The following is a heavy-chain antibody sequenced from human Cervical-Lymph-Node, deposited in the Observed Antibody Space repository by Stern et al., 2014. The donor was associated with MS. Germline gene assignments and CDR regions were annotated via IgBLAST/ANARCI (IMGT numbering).Heavy chain of an antibody. D-gene: IGHD2/OR15-2a*01. Sequence: QVQLVESGGGVVLPGRSLRLSCAASGFSFSTYPMHWVRQAPGKGLDGAAFISYDGDNKSYAESVKGRFTISRDNYKNMLYLQINSLRGDDTAVYYCARANNYYGMDVWGQGTTVTVSS. CDR2: ISYDGDNK. J-gene: IGHJ6*02. CDR1: GFSFSTYP. CDR3: ARANNYYGMDV. V-gene: IGHV3-30*04.